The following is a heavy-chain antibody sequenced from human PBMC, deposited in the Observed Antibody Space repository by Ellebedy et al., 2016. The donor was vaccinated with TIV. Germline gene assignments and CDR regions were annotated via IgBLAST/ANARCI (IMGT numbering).Heavy chain of an antibody. Sequence: GSLRLSCTVSGGSISSSSYYWGWIRQPPGKGLEWIGSIYYSGSTYYNPSLKSRVTISVDTSKNQFSLKLSSVTAADTAVYYCARGFTIPDWFDPWGQGTLVTVSS. J-gene: IGHJ5*02. D-gene: IGHD3-3*01. CDR2: IYYSGST. V-gene: IGHV4-39*07. CDR1: GGSISSSSYY. CDR3: ARGFTIPDWFDP.